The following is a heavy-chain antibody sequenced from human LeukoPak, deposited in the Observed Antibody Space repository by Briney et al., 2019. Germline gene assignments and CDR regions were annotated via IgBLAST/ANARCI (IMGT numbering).Heavy chain of an antibody. J-gene: IGHJ5*02. Sequence: GASVKVSCKASGGTFSSYAISWVRQAPGQGFEWMGGIIPIFGTANYAQKFQGRVTITADESTSTAYMELSSLRSEDTAVYYCARDGIRGIAAAGTTWFDPWGQGTLVTVSS. CDR2: IIPIFGTA. V-gene: IGHV1-69*01. CDR1: GGTFSSYA. CDR3: ARDGIRGIAAAGTTWFDP. D-gene: IGHD6-13*01.